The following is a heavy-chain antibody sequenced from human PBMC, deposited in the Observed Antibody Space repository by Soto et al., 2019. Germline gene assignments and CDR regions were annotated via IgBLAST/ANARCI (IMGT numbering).Heavy chain of an antibody. Sequence: GASVKVSCKASGGTFSSYAISWVRQAPGQGLEWMGGIIPIFGTANYAQKFQGRVTITADESTSTAYMELSSLRSEDTAVYYCARASQWFAEDSYYYYGMDVWGQGTTVTVSS. V-gene: IGHV1-69*13. CDR3: ARASQWFAEDSYYYYGMDV. CDR1: GGTFSSYA. D-gene: IGHD3-10*01. CDR2: IIPIFGTA. J-gene: IGHJ6*02.